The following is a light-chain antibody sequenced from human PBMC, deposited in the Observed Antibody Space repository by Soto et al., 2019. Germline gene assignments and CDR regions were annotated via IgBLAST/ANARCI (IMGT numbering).Light chain of an antibody. J-gene: IGLJ1*01. CDR1: SSDVGAYNY. CDR2: DVT. CDR3: CTYTSSSTYV. V-gene: IGLV2-14*01. Sequence: QSVLTQPASVSGSPGQSITISCTGTSSDVGAYNYVSWSQQHPGKAPKLMIYDVTNRPSGVSNRFSGSKSGNTASLTISGLQAEDEADYYCCTYTSSSTYVFVTGTRSPS.